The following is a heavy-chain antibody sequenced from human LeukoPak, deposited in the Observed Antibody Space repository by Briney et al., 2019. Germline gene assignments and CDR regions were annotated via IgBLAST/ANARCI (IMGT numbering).Heavy chain of an antibody. Sequence: TSETLSLTCTVSGGSISSNNYYWGWIRQPPGKGLEWIGSIYSSGSTSYSPSLKSRVTISVDTSKNQFSLKLSSVTAADTAVYYCARNQSTSRETYFDYWGRGTLVTVSS. CDR1: GGSISSNNYY. V-gene: IGHV4-39*01. D-gene: IGHD1-26*01. CDR2: IYSSGST. CDR3: ARNQSTSRETYFDY. J-gene: IGHJ4*02.